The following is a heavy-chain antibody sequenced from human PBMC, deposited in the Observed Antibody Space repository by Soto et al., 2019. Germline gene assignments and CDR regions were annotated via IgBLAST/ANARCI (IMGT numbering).Heavy chain of an antibody. CDR3: ARRGMAAAGPFDY. Sequence: ASVKVSCKASGGTFSSYAISWVRQAPGQGLEWMGGIIPIFGTANYAQKFQGRVTITADKSTSTAYMELSSLRSEDTAVYYCARRGMAAAGPFDYWGQGTLVTVSS. J-gene: IGHJ4*02. V-gene: IGHV1-69*06. D-gene: IGHD6-13*01. CDR1: GGTFSSYA. CDR2: IIPIFGTA.